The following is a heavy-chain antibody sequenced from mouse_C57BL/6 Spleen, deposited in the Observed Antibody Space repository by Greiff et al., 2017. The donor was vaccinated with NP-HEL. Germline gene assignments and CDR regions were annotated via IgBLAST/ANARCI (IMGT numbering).Heavy chain of an antibody. CDR3: ARSGYGNQAWFAY. Sequence: QVQLQQSGAELARPGASVKLSCKASGYTFTSYGISWVKQRTGQGLEWIGEIYPRSGNTYYNEKFKGKATLTADKSSSTAYMELRSLTSEDSAVYFCARSGYGNQAWFAYWGQGTLVTVSA. J-gene: IGHJ3*01. CDR1: GYTFTSYG. CDR2: IYPRSGNT. V-gene: IGHV1-81*01. D-gene: IGHD2-10*02.